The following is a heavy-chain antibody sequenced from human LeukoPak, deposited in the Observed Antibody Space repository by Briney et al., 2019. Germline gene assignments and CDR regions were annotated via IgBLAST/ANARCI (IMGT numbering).Heavy chain of an antibody. J-gene: IGHJ5*02. Sequence: PSETLSLTCAVSGGSISSGGYSWSWIWQPPGKGLEWIGYIYHSGSTYYNPSLKSRVTISVDRSKNQFSLKLSSVTAADTAVYYCARDVSWYYYDSSGYLFDPWGQGTLVTVSS. CDR1: GGSISSGGYS. CDR2: IYHSGST. D-gene: IGHD3-22*01. V-gene: IGHV4-30-2*01. CDR3: ARDVSWYYYDSSGYLFDP.